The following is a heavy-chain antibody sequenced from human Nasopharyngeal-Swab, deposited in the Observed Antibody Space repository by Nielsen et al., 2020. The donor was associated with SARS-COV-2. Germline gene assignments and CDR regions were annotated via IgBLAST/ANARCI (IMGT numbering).Heavy chain of an antibody. CDR3: ARVVSYYYGMDV. CDR2: IWYDGSNK. CDR1: GFTFSSYG. Sequence: GSLRLSCAASGFTFSSYGMHWVRQAPGKGLEWVAVIWYDGSNKYYADSVKGRFTISRDNSKNTLYLQMNSLRAEDTAVYYCARVVSYYYGMDVWGQGTTVTVSS. J-gene: IGHJ6*02. D-gene: IGHD3-22*01. V-gene: IGHV3-33*01.